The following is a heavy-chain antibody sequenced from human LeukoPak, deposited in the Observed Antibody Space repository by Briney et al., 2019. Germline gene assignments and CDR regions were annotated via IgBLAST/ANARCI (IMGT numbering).Heavy chain of an antibody. D-gene: IGHD2-2*01. CDR2: INHSGST. V-gene: IGHV4-34*01. J-gene: IGHJ4*02. CDR3: ARGRGVPAAMFGFDY. Sequence: SETLSLTCAVYGGSFSGYYWSWIRQPPGKGLEWIGEINHSGSTNSNPSLKSRVTISVDTSKNQFSLKLSSVTAADTAVYYCARGRGVPAAMFGFDYWGQGTLVTVSS. CDR1: GGSFSGYY.